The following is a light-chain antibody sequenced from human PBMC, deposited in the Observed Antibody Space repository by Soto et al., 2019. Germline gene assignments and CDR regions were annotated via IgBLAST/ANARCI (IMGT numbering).Light chain of an antibody. CDR3: SSYTSSRTSGWV. V-gene: IGLV2-14*01. J-gene: IGLJ3*02. CDR2: EVR. CDR1: SSDVGGYNY. Sequence: QSALTQPASVSGSHGQSITISCTGTSSDVGGYNYVSWYQQHPGKAPKLLIYEVRNRPSGVSNRFSGSKSGNTASLTISGLQAEDEADYDCSSYTSSRTSGWVFGVGTKLTV.